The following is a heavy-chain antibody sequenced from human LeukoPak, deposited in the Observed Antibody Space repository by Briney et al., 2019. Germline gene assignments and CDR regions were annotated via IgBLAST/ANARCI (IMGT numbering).Heavy chain of an antibody. J-gene: IGHJ3*02. CDR2: INHSGST. Sequence: SETLSLTCGVYGGSFSGYYWSWIRQPPGKGLEWIGEINHSGSTNYNPSLKSRVTISVDTSKNQFSLKLSSVTAADTAVYYCARGYYDFWSGYYSDAFDIWGQGTMVTVSS. CDR1: GGSFSGYY. CDR3: ARGYYDFWSGYYSDAFDI. D-gene: IGHD3-3*01. V-gene: IGHV4-34*01.